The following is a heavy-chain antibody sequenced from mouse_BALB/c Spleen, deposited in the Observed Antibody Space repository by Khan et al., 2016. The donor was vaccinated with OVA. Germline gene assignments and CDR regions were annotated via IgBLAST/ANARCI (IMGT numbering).Heavy chain of an antibody. Sequence: VQLKQSGPGLVKPSQSLSLTCTVTGYSITSGYGWNWIRQFPGNKLEWMGYISYSGSTNYNPSLKNRISFTRDTSKTPFFLQLNSLTTEDTATDNCARTARIKYWGQGTTLTVSS. J-gene: IGHJ2*01. CDR3: ARTARIKY. V-gene: IGHV3-2*02. CDR1: GYSITSGYG. D-gene: IGHD1-2*01. CDR2: ISYSGST.